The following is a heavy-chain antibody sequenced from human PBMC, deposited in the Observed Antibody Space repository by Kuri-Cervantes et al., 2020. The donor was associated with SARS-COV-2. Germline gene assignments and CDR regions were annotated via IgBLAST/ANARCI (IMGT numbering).Heavy chain of an antibody. V-gene: IGHV4-59*06. CDR2: IYYSGST. J-gene: IGHJ4*02. CDR3: ARLKLAPSPRFDY. CDR1: GGSISSYY. D-gene: IGHD1-1*01. Sequence: SETLSLTCTVSGGSISSYYWSWIRQPPGKGLEWIGYIYYSGSTYYNPSLKSRVTISVDTSKNQFSLKLSSVTAADTAVYYCARLKLAPSPRFDYWGQGTLVTVSS.